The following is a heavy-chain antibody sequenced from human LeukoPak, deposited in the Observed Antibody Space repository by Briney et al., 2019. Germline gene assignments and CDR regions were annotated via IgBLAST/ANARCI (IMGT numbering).Heavy chain of an antibody. CDR1: GFTFRNYA. V-gene: IGHV3-23*01. D-gene: IGHD2/OR15-2a*01. Sequence: GGSLRLSCAASGFTFRNYAMSWVRQAPGKGLECISYVTDSGTNTDYADSVMGRFTISRDNSKNTLYLQMNSLTAEDTAVYYCAKDDIIKNWWGQGTLVTVSS. CDR3: AKDDIIKNW. J-gene: IGHJ4*02. CDR2: VTDSGTNT.